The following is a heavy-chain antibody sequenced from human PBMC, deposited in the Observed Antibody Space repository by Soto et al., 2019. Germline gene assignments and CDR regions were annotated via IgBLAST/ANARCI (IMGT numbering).Heavy chain of an antibody. Sequence: QVQLVQSGSELKKPGASVKVSCKASGYTFTSYAMNWVRQAPGQGLEWMGWINTNTGNPTYAQGFIGRFVFSLDTSVSTAYLQICSLKAEDTGVYYCARNMGAYSSSPPYYYYYYGMDVWGQGTTVTVSS. V-gene: IGHV7-4-1*01. J-gene: IGHJ6*02. CDR3: ARNMGAYSSSPPYYYYYYGMDV. CDR2: INTNTGNP. CDR1: GYTFTSYA. D-gene: IGHD6-6*01.